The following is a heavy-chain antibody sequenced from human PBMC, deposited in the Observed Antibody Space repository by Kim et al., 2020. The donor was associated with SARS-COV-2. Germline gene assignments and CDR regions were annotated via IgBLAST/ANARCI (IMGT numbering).Heavy chain of an antibody. V-gene: IGHV4-30-2*01. Sequence: TYTNPSLKSRATISMDRSKNQFSLTLTSVTAPDTAVYYCTRGPYSDYFDYWGQGTLVTVSS. D-gene: IGHD4-4*01. CDR2: T. CDR3: TRGPYSDYFDY. J-gene: IGHJ4*02.